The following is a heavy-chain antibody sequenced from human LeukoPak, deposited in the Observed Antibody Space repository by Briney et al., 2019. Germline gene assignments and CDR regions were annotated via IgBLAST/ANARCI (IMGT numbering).Heavy chain of an antibody. V-gene: IGHV4-61*08. D-gene: IGHD3-9*01. J-gene: IGHJ4*02. Sequence: SETLSLTCTVSGGSISSGDYYWSWIRQPPGKGLEWIGYIYYSGSTNYNPSLKSRVAISVDTSKNQFSLKLSSVTAADTAVYYCARGGDILTGYYRFDYWGQGTLVTVSS. CDR1: GGSISSGDYY. CDR3: ARGGDILTGYYRFDY. CDR2: IYYSGST.